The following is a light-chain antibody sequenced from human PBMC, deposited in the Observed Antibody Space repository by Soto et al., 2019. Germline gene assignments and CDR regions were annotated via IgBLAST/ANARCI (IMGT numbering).Light chain of an antibody. V-gene: IGLV1-47*01. CDR3: AAWDDSLSGVG. CDR1: TSNIGSNY. J-gene: IGLJ2*01. Sequence: QSVLTQPPSASGTPGQRVTISCSGRTSNIGSNYVYWYQQLPGTAPKLFIYRNNQRPSGVPDRFSGSKSGTSASLAISGLRSEDEADYDCAAWDDSLSGVGFGGGTKLTVL. CDR2: RNN.